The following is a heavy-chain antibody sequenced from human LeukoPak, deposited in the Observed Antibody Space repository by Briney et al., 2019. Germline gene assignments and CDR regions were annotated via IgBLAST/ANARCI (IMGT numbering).Heavy chain of an antibody. CDR2: IYTSGST. V-gene: IGHV4-61*02. CDR1: GGSISSGSYY. CDR3: ARAPRGDNFDY. D-gene: IGHD3-10*01. J-gene: IGHJ4*02. Sequence: SETLSLTCTVSGGSISSGSYYWSWIRQPAGKGLEWIGRIYTSGSTNYNPSLKSRVTISVDTSKNQFSLKLSSVTAADTAVYYCARAPRGDNFDYWGQGTLVTVSS.